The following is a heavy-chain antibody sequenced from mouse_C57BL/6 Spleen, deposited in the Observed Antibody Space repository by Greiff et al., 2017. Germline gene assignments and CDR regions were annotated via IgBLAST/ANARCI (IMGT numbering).Heavy chain of an antibody. Sequence: QVQLQQPGAELVRPGTSVKLSCKASGYTFTSYWMHWVKQRPGQGLEWIGVIDPSDSYTNYNQKFKGKATLTVDTSSSTAYMQLSSLTSEDSAVYYCARRYYGSSPGYFDVWGTGTTVTVSS. V-gene: IGHV1-59*01. CDR1: GYTFTSYW. CDR2: IDPSDSYT. J-gene: IGHJ1*03. CDR3: ARRYYGSSPGYFDV. D-gene: IGHD1-1*01.